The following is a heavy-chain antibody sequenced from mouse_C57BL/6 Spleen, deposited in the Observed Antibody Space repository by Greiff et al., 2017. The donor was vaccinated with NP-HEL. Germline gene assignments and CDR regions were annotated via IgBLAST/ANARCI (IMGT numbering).Heavy chain of an antibody. CDR1: GYTFTSYW. D-gene: IGHD1-1*01. J-gene: IGHJ3*01. CDR3: ARGYYGSSWFGY. Sequence: QVQLQQPGAELVRPGTSVKLSCKASGYTFTSYWMHWVKQSPGQGLEWIGVIDPSDSYTNYNQKFKGKAPLTVDTSSSTAYMQLSSLTSEDAAVYYCARGYYGSSWFGYWGQGTLVTVSA. CDR2: IDPSDSYT. V-gene: IGHV1-59*01.